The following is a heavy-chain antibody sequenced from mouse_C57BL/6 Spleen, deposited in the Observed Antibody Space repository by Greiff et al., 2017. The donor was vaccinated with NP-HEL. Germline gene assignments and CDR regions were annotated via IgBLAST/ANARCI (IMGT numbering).Heavy chain of an antibody. J-gene: IGHJ3*01. V-gene: IGHV1-53*01. CDR3: AREGYYGYDDDPFAY. CDR2: INPSNGGT. CDR1: GYTFTSYW. Sequence: VQLQQPGTELVKPGASVKLSCKASGYTFTSYWMHWVKQRPGQGLEWIGNINPSNGGTNYNEKFKSKATLTVDKSSSTAYMQLSSLTSEDSAVYYCAREGYYGYDDDPFAYWGQGTLVTVSA. D-gene: IGHD2-2*01.